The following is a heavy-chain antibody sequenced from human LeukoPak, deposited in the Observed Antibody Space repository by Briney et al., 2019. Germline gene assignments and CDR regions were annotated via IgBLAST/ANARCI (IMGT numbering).Heavy chain of an antibody. CDR2: ISSIGTI. D-gene: IGHD3-16*01. J-gene: IGHJ4*02. Sequence: PGGSLRLSCAASGFTFSNYAMDWVRRAPGKGLEWVSYISSIGTIYYADSVRGRFTISRDNAKNSLYLQMNSLTAEDTAVYYCARDRLVDVPLDRIYWGQGTLVTVSS. V-gene: IGHV3-69-1*01. CDR1: GFTFSNYA. CDR3: ARDRLVDVPLDRIY.